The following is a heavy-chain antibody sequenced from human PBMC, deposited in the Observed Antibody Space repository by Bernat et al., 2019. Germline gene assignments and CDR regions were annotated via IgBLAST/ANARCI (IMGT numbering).Heavy chain of an antibody. V-gene: IGHV3-21*01. J-gene: IGHJ6*03. D-gene: IGHD6-13*01. Sequence: EVQLVESGGGLVKPGGSLRLSCAASGFTFSSYSMNWVRQAPGKGLEWVSSISSSSSYIYYADSVKGRFTISRDNAKNSLYLQMNSLRAEDTAVYYCARDPGIAAPLYMDVWGKGTTVTVSS. CDR2: ISSSSSYI. CDR1: GFTFSSYS. CDR3: ARDPGIAAPLYMDV.